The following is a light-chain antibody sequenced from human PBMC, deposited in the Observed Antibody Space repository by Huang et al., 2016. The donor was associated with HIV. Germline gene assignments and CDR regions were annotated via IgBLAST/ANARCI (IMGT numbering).Light chain of an antibody. CDR1: QSLQNSNGYNY. Sequence: DIVMTQSPISLPVTPGQPASISCRSSQSLQNSNGYNYLDWYVQKPGQSPRRLIYMGSNRASGVPDRFSGSGSGTDFTLKISRVEAEDVGVYYCMQALQTSFTFGGGTKVEIK. V-gene: IGKV2-28*01. CDR3: MQALQTSFT. J-gene: IGKJ4*01. CDR2: MGS.